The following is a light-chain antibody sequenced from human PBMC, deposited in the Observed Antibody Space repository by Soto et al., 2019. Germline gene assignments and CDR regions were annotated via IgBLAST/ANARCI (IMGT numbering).Light chain of an antibody. Sequence: DIQMTQSPSTLSASVGDRVTITCRAIQSISSWLAWYQQKPGKAPKLLIYDASSFESGVPSRFSGSGSGTEFTLTISSLQPDDFATYYCQQYNSYLVTFGPGTKVDIK. J-gene: IGKJ3*01. V-gene: IGKV1-5*01. CDR2: DAS. CDR1: QSISSW. CDR3: QQYNSYLVT.